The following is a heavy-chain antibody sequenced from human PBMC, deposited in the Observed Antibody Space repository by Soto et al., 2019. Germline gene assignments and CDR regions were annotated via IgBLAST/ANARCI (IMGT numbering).Heavy chain of an antibody. CDR3: ARRYYDVLSGYPSFDL. CDR2: INPDSGAT. D-gene: IGHD3-9*01. J-gene: IGHJ2*01. V-gene: IGHV1-2*02. CDR1: GYTFTDYY. Sequence: QVQLVQSGAEVKKPGASVKVSCKASGYTFTDYYMHWVRQAPGQGLEWMGWINPDSGATNYAQKFQGRVAMTRDTSISTAYIQLSRLRSDETAVYYCARRYYDVLSGYPSFDLWGRGTLVTVSS.